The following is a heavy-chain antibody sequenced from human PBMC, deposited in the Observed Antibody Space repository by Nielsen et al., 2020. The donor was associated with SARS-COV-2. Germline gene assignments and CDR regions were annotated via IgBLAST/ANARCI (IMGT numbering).Heavy chain of an antibody. Sequence: GGSLRLSCAASGFAFMNAWMSWVRQAPGKGLEWVGRIKSKSDGGTTDYAAPVKGRFTISRDDSRNTLYLQMNSLRTDDTAVYFCTTEIDAYYDVWSGYYSSEHWGQGTLVTVSS. V-gene: IGHV3-15*01. CDR1: GFAFMNAW. CDR3: TTEIDAYYDVWSGYYSSEH. J-gene: IGHJ1*01. D-gene: IGHD3-3*01. CDR2: IKSKSDGGTT.